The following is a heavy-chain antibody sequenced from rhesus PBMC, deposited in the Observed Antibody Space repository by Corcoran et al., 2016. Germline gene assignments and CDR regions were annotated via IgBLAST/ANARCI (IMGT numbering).Heavy chain of an antibody. CDR1: GYTFTDYY. CDR3: ERVGWLVY. V-gene: IGHV1-138*01. J-gene: IGHJ4*01. Sequence: QVQLVQSGAEVKKPGSSVKVSCKASGYTFTDYYMHWVRQAPGQGLEWRGESNPKTGDTKYAQKVQGRVTMTRDTSTSTAYMELSSLRSEDTAVYYCERVGWLVYWGQGVLVTVSS. D-gene: IGHD2-21*01. CDR2: SNPKTGDT.